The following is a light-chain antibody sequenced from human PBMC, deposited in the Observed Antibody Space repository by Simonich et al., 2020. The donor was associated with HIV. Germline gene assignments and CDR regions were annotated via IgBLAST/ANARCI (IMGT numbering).Light chain of an antibody. J-gene: IGKJ4*01. Sequence: DIVMTQAPLSLPVTPGEPASIPCRSTQSLLHSRGCNYLHWYLQKPGQSPQLLLYLGSNRSSGVPDMFSGCGSGTDFTLKINRVEAEDVGIYYCMQPLQTVTFGGGTKVEIK. V-gene: IGKV2-28*01. CDR2: LGS. CDR3: MQPLQTVT. CDR1: QSLLHSRGCNY.